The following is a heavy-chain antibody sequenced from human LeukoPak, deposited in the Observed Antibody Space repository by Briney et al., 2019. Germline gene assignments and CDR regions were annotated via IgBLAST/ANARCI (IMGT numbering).Heavy chain of an antibody. CDR1: GFTFSNYW. CDR2: IKQEGSEK. D-gene: IGHD3-3*01. J-gene: IGHJ6*03. Sequence: GGSLRLSCAVSGFTFSNYWMSWVRQAPGKGLEWVANIKQEGSEKYYVDSVKGRFTISRDNAKNSLSLQMNSLRAEDTAVYYCARDFDITIGAMDVWGKGTTVTVSS. CDR3: ARDFDITIGAMDV. V-gene: IGHV3-7*03.